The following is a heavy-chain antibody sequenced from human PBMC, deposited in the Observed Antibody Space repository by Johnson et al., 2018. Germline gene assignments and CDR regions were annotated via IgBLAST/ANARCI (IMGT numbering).Heavy chain of an antibody. CDR3: WRGSGYYGGTGYMDV. J-gene: IGHJ6*03. CDR2: ISYDENNN. CDR1: GFTFGTSA. V-gene: IGHV3-30*03. D-gene: IGHD4-23*01. Sequence: QVQLVQSGGGVVQPGRSLSLSCAASGFTFGTSAMHWVRQAPGKGLEGVAAISYDENNNYYSDSLRGRFTIYRDNSKNTLFLQITGLRTTDTAVYYCWRGSGYYGGTGYMDVWGKGTTVTVSS.